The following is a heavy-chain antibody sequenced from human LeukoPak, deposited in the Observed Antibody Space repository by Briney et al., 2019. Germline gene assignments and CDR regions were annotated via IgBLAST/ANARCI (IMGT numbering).Heavy chain of an antibody. V-gene: IGHV4-59*01. D-gene: IGHD5-18*01. Sequence: SETLSFTCTVSGGSISSYYWSWIRQPPGKGLEWIGYIYYSGSTNYNPSLKSRVTISVDTSKNQFSLKLSSVTAADTAVYYCARVNPVDTAMVNFDYWGQGTLVTVSS. CDR2: IYYSGST. J-gene: IGHJ4*02. CDR1: GGSISSYY. CDR3: ARVNPVDTAMVNFDY.